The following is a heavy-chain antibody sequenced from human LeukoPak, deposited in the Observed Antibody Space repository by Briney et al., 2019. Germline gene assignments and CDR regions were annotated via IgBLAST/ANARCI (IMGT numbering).Heavy chain of an antibody. V-gene: IGHV1-2*02. Sequence: GAPVKVSCKASGYTFTGYYMHWVRQAPGQGLEWMGWINPNSGGTNYAQKFQGRVTVTRDTSISTAYMELSRLRSDDTAVYYCARSPRPQLRFLEWSSNWFDPWGQGTLVTVSS. D-gene: IGHD3-3*01. CDR1: GYTFTGYY. J-gene: IGHJ5*02. CDR2: INPNSGGT. CDR3: ARSPRPQLRFLEWSSNWFDP.